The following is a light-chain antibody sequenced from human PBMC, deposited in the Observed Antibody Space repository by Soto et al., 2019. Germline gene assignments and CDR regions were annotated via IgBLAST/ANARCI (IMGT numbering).Light chain of an antibody. CDR3: QQRRNWPQFT. V-gene: IGKV3-11*01. Sequence: EIVLTQSPATLSLSPGEGATLPCRASQSVSSYLAWYQQKPGQSPRLLIYDASNRATGIPARFSGSGSGTDFTPTISSLEPEDFAFYYCQQRRNWPQFTFGQGTRLDSK. CDR2: DAS. CDR1: QSVSSY. J-gene: IGKJ5*01.